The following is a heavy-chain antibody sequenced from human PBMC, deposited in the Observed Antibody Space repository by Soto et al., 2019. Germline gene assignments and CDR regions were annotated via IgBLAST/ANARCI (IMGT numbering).Heavy chain of an antibody. D-gene: IGHD2-8*01. CDR3: ARGYRYCTNSSCPSAIDY. CDR1: GFPFYNYA. J-gene: IGHJ4*02. Sequence: EVQLLESGGGLVQPGGSLRLSCAASGFPFYNYALSWVRQAPGKGLEWVSSISGSANVTHYADSVKGRFTISRDNSKTTLYPQMNGLRADDTAIYYCARGYRYCTNSSCPSAIDYWGQGTQVTVSS. V-gene: IGHV3-23*01. CDR2: ISGSANVT.